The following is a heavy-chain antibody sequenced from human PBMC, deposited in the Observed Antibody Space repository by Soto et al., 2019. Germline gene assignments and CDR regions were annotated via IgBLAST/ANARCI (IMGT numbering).Heavy chain of an antibody. V-gene: IGHV2-5*02. CDR3: AHIVVAGLGYYFDY. CDR2: IYWDDDK. CDR1: GFSLSSTRMA. J-gene: IGHJ4*02. Sequence: QITLKESGRTLVKPTQTLTLTCTFSGFSLSSTRMAVGWIRQPPGKALEWLALIYWDDDKRYSPFLKSRLTITKDTSKNQVVLTRSNMDPVDTARYYCAHIVVAGLGYYFDYWGQGTLVTVSS. D-gene: IGHD6-19*01.